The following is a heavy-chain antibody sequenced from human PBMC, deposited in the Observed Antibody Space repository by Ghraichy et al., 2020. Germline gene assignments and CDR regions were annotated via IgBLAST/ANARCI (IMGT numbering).Heavy chain of an antibody. J-gene: IGHJ4*02. CDR3: ASSGFCSGGKCYSGRGFDS. CDR1: GASVRSSSYY. CDR2: IYYSGST. V-gene: IGHV4-39*02. Sequence: ESLNISCSVSGASVRSSSYYWVWIRQPPGKGLEWIGSIYYSGSTYCNPSLKSRVTISADTSKNHLSLILTSVAAADTAVYYCASSGFCSGGKCYSGRGFDSWGQGSLVTVSS. D-gene: IGHD2-15*01.